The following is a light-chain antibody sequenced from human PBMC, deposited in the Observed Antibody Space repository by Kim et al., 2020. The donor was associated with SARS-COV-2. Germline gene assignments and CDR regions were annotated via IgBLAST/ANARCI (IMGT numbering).Light chain of an antibody. CDR2: AAS. J-gene: IGKJ2*01. Sequence: SVGHRATLTGRSGQSISGWLGWYQQKPEKAPMVLIYAASSLQSGVPARFSGSGAGTDFTLTISSLQPEDFATYYCQQTNSFPNTFGQGTKLEI. CDR3: QQTNSFPNT. V-gene: IGKV1-12*01. CDR1: QSISGW.